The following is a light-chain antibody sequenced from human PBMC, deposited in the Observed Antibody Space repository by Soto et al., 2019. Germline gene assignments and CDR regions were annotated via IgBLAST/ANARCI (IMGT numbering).Light chain of an antibody. CDR3: TSFTTSTTWV. CDR2: EVS. V-gene: IGLV2-14*01. CDR1: SSDVGAYNY. Sequence: QSVLTQPASVSGSPGQSITISCTRTSSDVGAYNYVSWYQQHPGKAPKLLISEVSNRPSGVSNRFSGSKSGTMASLTISGLQAEDEADYYCTSFTTSTTWVFGGGTKVTVL. J-gene: IGLJ3*02.